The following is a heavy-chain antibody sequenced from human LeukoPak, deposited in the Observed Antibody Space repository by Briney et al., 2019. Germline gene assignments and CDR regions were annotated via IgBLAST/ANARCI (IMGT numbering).Heavy chain of an antibody. CDR1: GFTFSSYS. CDR2: ISSSSSYI. Sequence: GGSLRLSCAASGFTFSSYSMNWVRQAPGKGREWVSSISSSSSYIYYADSVKGRFTISRDNAKNSLYLQMNSLRAEDTAVYYCAPQTPSGSYYGDFQHWGQGTLVTVSS. D-gene: IGHD1-26*01. J-gene: IGHJ1*01. V-gene: IGHV3-21*01. CDR3: APQTPSGSYYGDFQH.